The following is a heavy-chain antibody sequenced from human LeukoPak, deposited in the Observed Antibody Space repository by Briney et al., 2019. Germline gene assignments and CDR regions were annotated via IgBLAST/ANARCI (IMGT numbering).Heavy chain of an antibody. CDR3: ARGSVLTGYSH. Sequence: ASVKVSCKASGYTFSDYYIHWVRQAPGQGLEWMAWINPNSGGTNYAQKFQGRVTMTRDTSITTAYMELGRLTSDDTAVYYCARGSVLTGYSHWGQGTLVTVTS. D-gene: IGHD3-9*01. V-gene: IGHV1-2*02. CDR1: GYTFSDYY. CDR2: INPNSGGT. J-gene: IGHJ4*02.